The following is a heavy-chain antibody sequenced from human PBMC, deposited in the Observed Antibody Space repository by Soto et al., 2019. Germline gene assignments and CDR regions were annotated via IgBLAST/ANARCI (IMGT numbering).Heavy chain of an antibody. CDR1: GFTFGSYW. Sequence: GGSLRLSCAASGFTFGSYWMSWVRQAPGKGLEWVVNIKPDGSDRYYVDSVKGRFTISRDNAKNSLYLQMNSLRAEDTAVYFCARARGSGYYFDYWGQGTPVTVSS. D-gene: IGHD3-22*01. J-gene: IGHJ4*02. V-gene: IGHV3-7*01. CDR3: ARARGSGYYFDY. CDR2: IKPDGSDR.